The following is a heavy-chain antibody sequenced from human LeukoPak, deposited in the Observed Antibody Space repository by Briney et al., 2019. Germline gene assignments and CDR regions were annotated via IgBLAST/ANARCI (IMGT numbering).Heavy chain of an antibody. CDR1: GGSISTYY. CDR2: IYHSGST. Sequence: TSETLSLTCTLSGGSISTYYWSWIRQPPGKGLEWIGYIYHSGSTNYNPSLKSRVTISVDTSKNQFSLKLSSVTAADTAVYYCARGSPSSYCSSTSCPSPFDYWGQGTLVTVSS. CDR3: ARGSPSSYCSSTSCPSPFDY. J-gene: IGHJ4*02. V-gene: IGHV4-59*01. D-gene: IGHD2-2*01.